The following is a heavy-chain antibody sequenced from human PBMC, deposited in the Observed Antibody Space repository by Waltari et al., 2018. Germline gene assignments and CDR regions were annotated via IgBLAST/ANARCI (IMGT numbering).Heavy chain of an antibody. J-gene: IGHJ4*02. CDR1: GGSVSSYY. CDR2: IYIRGST. Sequence: QVQLQESGPGLVKPLETLSLTCIVSGGSVSSYYCSWIRQPAGKGLEWIGRIYIRGSTNYNPSLKNRVTMSVDTSKNQFSLQLRSVTAADTAVYYCARETYGRPDYWGRGVLVTVSS. V-gene: IGHV4-4*07. CDR3: ARETYGRPDY. D-gene: IGHD3-10*01.